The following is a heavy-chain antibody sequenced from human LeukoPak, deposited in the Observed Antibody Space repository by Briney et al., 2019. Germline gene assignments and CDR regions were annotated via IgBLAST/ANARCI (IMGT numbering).Heavy chain of an antibody. V-gene: IGHV3-23*01. D-gene: IGHD3-22*01. CDR1: GFTFSTYN. CDR2: MSGSGGST. CDR3: AKTPSYDSSGYYPPFDY. Sequence: GGSLRLSCAASGFTFSTYNMNWVRQVPGKGLEWVSGMSGSGGSTYYADSVKGRFTISRDNSKNTLYLQMNSLRAEDTAVYYCAKTPSYDSSGYYPPFDYWGQGALVTVSS. J-gene: IGHJ4*02.